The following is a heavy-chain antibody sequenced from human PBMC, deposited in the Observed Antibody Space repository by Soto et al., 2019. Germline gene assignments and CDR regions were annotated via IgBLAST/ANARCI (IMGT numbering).Heavy chain of an antibody. Sequence: GGSLRLSCAASGFTFGDYGMSWVRQAPGQGLEWVSAINSGGGRTDYADSVKCRFTISRDNSKNTLYLQMNSLRAEDTVVYYCAKNPGYYYDSTGYHFDYWGQGTLVTVSS. D-gene: IGHD3-22*01. V-gene: IGHV3-23*01. CDR3: AKNPGYYYDSTGYHFDY. CDR1: GFTFGDYG. CDR2: INSGGGRT. J-gene: IGHJ4*02.